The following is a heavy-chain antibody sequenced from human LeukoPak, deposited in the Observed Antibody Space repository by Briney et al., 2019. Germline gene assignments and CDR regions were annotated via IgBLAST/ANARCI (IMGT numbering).Heavy chain of an antibody. D-gene: IGHD2-2*01. V-gene: IGHV3-53*01. J-gene: IGHJ4*02. CDR2: IYSGGST. Sequence: PGGSLRLSCADSGFTFRNYGVYWVRQAPGKGLEWVSVIYSGGSTYYADSVKGRFTISRDNSKNTLYLQMNSLRAEDTAVYYCAVPVYWGQGTLVTVSS. CDR1: GFTFRNYG. CDR3: AVPVY.